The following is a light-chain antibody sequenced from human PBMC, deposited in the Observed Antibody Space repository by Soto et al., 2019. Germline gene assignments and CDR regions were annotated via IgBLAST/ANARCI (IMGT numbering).Light chain of an antibody. CDR2: DAS. Sequence: EIVLKQSPGTLSLSPGERATLSCRASQSVDINLAWYQQKPGQAPRLLIYDASTRATGIPARFSGSGSGTEFTLTISRLEPEDFAFYYCQQFVRSSWTFGQGTKVDIK. V-gene: IGKV3-20*01. J-gene: IGKJ1*01. CDR1: QSVDIN. CDR3: QQFVRSSWT.